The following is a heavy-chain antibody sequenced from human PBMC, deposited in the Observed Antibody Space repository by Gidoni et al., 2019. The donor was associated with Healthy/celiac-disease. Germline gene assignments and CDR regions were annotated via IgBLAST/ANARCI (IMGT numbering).Heavy chain of an antibody. Sequence: EVQLVQSGAEVKKPGESLRISCKGSGYSFTSYWISWVRQMPGKGLEWMGRIDPSDSYTNYSPSFQGHVTISADKSISTAYLQWSSLKASDTAMYYCARRGYGGNRGTGDYYYYGMDVWGQGTTVTVSS. D-gene: IGHD4-17*01. CDR3: ARRGYGGNRGTGDYYYYGMDV. CDR2: IDPSDSYT. J-gene: IGHJ6*02. V-gene: IGHV5-10-1*03. CDR1: GYSFTSYW.